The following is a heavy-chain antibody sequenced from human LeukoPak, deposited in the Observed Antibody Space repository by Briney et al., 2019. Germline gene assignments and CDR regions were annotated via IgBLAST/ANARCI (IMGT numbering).Heavy chain of an antibody. CDR1: GGSFSGYY. J-gene: IGHJ4*02. V-gene: IGHV4-34*01. Sequence: SETLSLTCAVYGGSFSGYYWSWIRQPPGKGLEWIGSIYYSGSTYYNPSLKSRVTISVDTSKNQFSLKLSSVTAADTAVYYCARKSGGSYFDYWGQGTLVTVSS. CDR2: IYYSGST. CDR3: ARKSGGSYFDY. D-gene: IGHD3-10*01.